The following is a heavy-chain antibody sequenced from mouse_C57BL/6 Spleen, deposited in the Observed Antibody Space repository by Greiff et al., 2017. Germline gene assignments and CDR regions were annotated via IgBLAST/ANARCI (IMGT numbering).Heavy chain of an antibody. CDR1: GFSFTASY. CDR3: ARSTDGYYYY. CDR2: IRNKANGYTT. J-gene: IGHJ2*01. V-gene: IGHV7-3*01. Sequence: EVKLVESGGGLVQPGGSLSLSCAASGFSFTASYMSWVRQPPGKALEWMGFIRNKANGYTTEYSASVKGRFTISRENSQSILYLQMNALRAEDSATYYWARSTDGYYYYWGQGATHTVS. D-gene: IGHD2-3*01.